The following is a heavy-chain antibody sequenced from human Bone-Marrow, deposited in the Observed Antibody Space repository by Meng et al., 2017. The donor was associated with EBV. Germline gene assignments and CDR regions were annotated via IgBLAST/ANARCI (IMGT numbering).Heavy chain of an antibody. CDR3: ATQRRDTDWFDP. CDR1: GGSFSGYY. D-gene: IGHD6-25*01. J-gene: IGHJ5*02. V-gene: IGHV4-34*01. CDR2: INHSGST. Sequence: QGPLPQWGAGLLKPSDTLPLTCVCYGGSFSGYYWTWIRQPPGKGLEWIGEINHSGSTNYNPSLKSRVTISVDTSKNQFSLKLSSVTAADTAVYYCATQRRDTDWFDPWGQGTLVTVSS.